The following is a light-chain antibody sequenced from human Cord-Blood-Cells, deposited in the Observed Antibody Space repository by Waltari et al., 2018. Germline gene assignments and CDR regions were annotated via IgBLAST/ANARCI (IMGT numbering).Light chain of an antibody. Sequence: DIVMTPSPDSLAVSLGERLTINCKSSQSVLSSSNNKNYFCWSQQKAGQPPKLLIYWAATRESGRPDRFRGSGAGRGCRLTISSLQGEDVAVYYCQQYYSTPLTFGGGTKGEIK. V-gene: IGKV4-1*01. J-gene: IGKJ4*01. CDR2: WAA. CDR3: QQYYSTPLT. CDR1: QSVLSSSNNKNY.